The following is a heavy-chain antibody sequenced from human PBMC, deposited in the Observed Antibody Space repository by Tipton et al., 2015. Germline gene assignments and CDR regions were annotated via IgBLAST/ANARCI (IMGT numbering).Heavy chain of an antibody. CDR3: AEGLAAAGAGAYSVDS. D-gene: IGHD6-13*01. Sequence: RSLRLSCAASGFTFSSYGMHWVRQAPGKGLEWVACIWYDESNAHYEDSVKGRFTVSRDNSKNTLYLQMNSLRGEDTAVYYCAEGLAAAGAGAYSVDSWGQGTLVTVSS. J-gene: IGHJ4*02. CDR1: GFTFSSYG. V-gene: IGHV3-33*01. CDR2: IWYDESNA.